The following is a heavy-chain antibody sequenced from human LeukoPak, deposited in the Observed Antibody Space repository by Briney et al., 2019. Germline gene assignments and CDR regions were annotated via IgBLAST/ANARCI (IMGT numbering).Heavy chain of an antibody. Sequence: PGGSLRLSCAASGFTFSSYWMHWVRQAPGKGLVWVSRINSDGSSTSYADSVKGRFTISRDNAKNTLYLQMNSLRVEDTAVYYCARWGYDTMIAQKAAFDIWGQGTMVTVSS. CDR1: GFTFSSYW. CDR2: INSDGSST. D-gene: IGHD3-22*01. CDR3: ARWGYDTMIAQKAAFDI. J-gene: IGHJ3*02. V-gene: IGHV3-74*01.